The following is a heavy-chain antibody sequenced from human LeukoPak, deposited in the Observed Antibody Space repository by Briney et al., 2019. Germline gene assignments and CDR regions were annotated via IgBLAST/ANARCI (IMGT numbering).Heavy chain of an antibody. V-gene: IGHV4-59*08. CDR2: IYYSGST. CDR1: GGSISSYY. CDR3: ARPSTYYYDSSGHGAFDI. D-gene: IGHD3-22*01. Sequence: SETLSLTCTVSGGSISSYYWSWFRQPPGKGLEWIGYIYYSGSTNYNPSLKSRVTISVDTSKNQFSLKLSSVTAADTAVYYCARPSTYYYDSSGHGAFDIWGQGTMVTVSS. J-gene: IGHJ3*02.